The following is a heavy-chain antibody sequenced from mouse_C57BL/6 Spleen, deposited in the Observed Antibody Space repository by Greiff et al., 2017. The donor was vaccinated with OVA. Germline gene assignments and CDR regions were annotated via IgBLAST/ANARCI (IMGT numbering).Heavy chain of an antibody. J-gene: IGHJ2*01. CDR3: ASWGTGLDY. CDR1: GYTFTDYN. D-gene: IGHD3-3*01. Sequence: VHVKQSGPELVKPGASVKIPCKASGYTFTDYNMDWVKQSHGKSLEWIGDINPNNGGTIYNQKFKGKATLTVDKSSSTAYMELRSLTSEDTAVYYCASWGTGLDYWGQGTTLTVSS. V-gene: IGHV1-18*01. CDR2: INPNNGGT.